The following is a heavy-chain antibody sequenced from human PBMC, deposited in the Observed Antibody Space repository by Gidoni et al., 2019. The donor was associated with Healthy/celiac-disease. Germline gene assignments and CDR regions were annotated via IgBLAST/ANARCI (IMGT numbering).Heavy chain of an antibody. CDR3: AKDPSALGYSHGGNAFDI. CDR1: GFTFDDYA. J-gene: IGHJ3*02. CDR2: ISWNSGSI. D-gene: IGHD5-18*01. V-gene: IGHV3-9*01. Sequence: EVQLVESGGGLLQPGRSLRLSCAASGFTFDDYAMHWVRQAPGKGLEWVSGISWNSGSIGYADSVKGRFTISRDNAKNSLYLQMNSLRAEDTALYYCAKDPSALGYSHGGNAFDIWGQGTMVTVSS.